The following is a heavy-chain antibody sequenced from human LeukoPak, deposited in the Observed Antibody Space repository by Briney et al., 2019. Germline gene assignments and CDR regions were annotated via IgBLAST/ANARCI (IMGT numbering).Heavy chain of an antibody. J-gene: IGHJ4*02. Sequence: SETLSLTCTVSGGSISSSSYYWGWIRQPPGKGLEWIGSIYYSGSTYYNPSLKSRVTISVDTSKNQFSLKLSSVTAADTAVYYCARRGVGATFGYWGQGTLVTVSS. V-gene: IGHV4-39*01. CDR2: IYYSGST. D-gene: IGHD1-26*01. CDR1: GGSISSSSYY. CDR3: ARRGVGATFGY.